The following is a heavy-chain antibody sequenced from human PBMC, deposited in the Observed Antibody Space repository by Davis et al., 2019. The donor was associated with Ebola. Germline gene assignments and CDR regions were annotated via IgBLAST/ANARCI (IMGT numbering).Heavy chain of an antibody. Sequence: SETLSLTCTVSGGSISSSSYYWGWIRQPPGKGLEWIGSIYYSGSTYYNPSLKSRVTISVDTSKNQFSLKLTSVTAADTAVYYCARSMVRGVLGHYYGMDVWGQGTTVTVSS. CDR2: IYYSGST. D-gene: IGHD3-10*01. CDR1: GGSISSSSYY. J-gene: IGHJ6*02. V-gene: IGHV4-39*07. CDR3: ARSMVRGVLGHYYGMDV.